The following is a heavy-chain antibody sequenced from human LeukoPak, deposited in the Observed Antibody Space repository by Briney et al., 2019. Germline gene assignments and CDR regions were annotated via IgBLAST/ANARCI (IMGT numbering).Heavy chain of an antibody. V-gene: IGHV4-4*02. CDR2: ISHSGSI. CDR1: GGSISRSNW. CDR3: ARAPSMVWGPKPYYFDY. J-gene: IGHJ4*02. D-gene: IGHD3-10*01. Sequence: SGTLSLTCAVTGGSISRSNWWSWVRQPPGKGLEWIGEISHSGSINYNPSLKSRVTMSVDESKNQFSLKLSSVTAADSAVYYCARAPSMVWGPKPYYFDYWGQGTLVTVSS.